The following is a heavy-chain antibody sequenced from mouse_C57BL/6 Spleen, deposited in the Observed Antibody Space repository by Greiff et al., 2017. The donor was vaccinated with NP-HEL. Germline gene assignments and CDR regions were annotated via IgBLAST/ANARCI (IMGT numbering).Heavy chain of an antibody. J-gene: IGHJ1*03. D-gene: IGHD3-1*01. CDR1: GYTFTDYY. Sequence: EVQLQQSGPELVKPGASVKISCKASGYTFTDYYMNWVKQSHGKSLEWIGDINPNNGGTSYNQKFKGKATLTVDKSSSTAYMELRSLTSEDSAVYYCARSGGIFYWYFEVWGTGTTVTVSS. CDR3: ARSGGIFYWYFEV. V-gene: IGHV1-26*01. CDR2: INPNNGGT.